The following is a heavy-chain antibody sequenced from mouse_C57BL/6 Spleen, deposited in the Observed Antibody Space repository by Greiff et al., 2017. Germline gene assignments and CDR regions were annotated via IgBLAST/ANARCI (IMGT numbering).Heavy chain of an antibody. V-gene: IGHV5-4*01. CDR1: GFTFSSYA. CDR3: ARDHYYASSPFFDY. Sequence: EVQLVESGGGLVKPGGSLKLSCAASGFTFSSYAMSWVRQTPEKRLEWVATISDGGSYTYYPDNVKGRFTISRDNDKNNLYLQMIHIKTEDTAMYYGARDHYYASSPFFDYWGQGTTLTVSS. D-gene: IGHD1-1*01. CDR2: ISDGGSYT. J-gene: IGHJ2*01.